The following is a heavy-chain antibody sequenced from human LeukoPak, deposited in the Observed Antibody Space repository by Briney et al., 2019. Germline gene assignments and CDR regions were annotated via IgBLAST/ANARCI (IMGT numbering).Heavy chain of an antibody. J-gene: IGHJ6*03. V-gene: IGHV3-11*01. CDR3: ARVIGDYVWDYYYYYMDV. D-gene: IGHD4-17*01. CDR2: VSSSGSTI. CDR1: GFTFSDYY. Sequence: GGSLRLSCAASGFTFSDYYMNWLRQAPGKGLEWVSSVSSSGSTIYYADSVKGRFTISRDNARNSLSLQMNSLRAEDTAVYYCARVIGDYVWDYYYYYMDVWGKGTTVTVSS.